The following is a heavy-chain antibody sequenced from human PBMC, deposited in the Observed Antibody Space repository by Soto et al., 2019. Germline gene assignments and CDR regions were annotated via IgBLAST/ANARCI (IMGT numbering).Heavy chain of an antibody. CDR3: AREGSYCGGVCPNYYSYYGMDV. D-gene: IGHD2-21*02. CDR2: ISAYNGNT. Sequence: QVQLVQSGAEVKKPGASVKVSCKASGYTFTSYGISWVRQAPGQGLEWMGWISAYNGNTNYAQKLKGRVTMTTDPSTSTGYMELRRLRSDDTGVYYCAREGSYCGGVCPNYYSYYGMDVWGRGTTVTVSS. CDR1: GYTFTSYG. V-gene: IGHV1-18*01. J-gene: IGHJ6*02.